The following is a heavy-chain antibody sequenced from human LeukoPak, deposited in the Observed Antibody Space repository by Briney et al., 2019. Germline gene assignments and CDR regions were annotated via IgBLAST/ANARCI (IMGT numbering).Heavy chain of an antibody. CDR1: GFTVSSNY. D-gene: IGHD6-6*01. CDR3: ARGVFEYSSSYYFDY. V-gene: IGHV3-66*01. J-gene: IGHJ4*02. CDR2: IYSGGST. Sequence: GGSLRLSCAASGFTVSSNYMSWVRQAPGKGLEWVSVIYSGGSTYYADSVKGRFTISRDNSKNTLYLQMNSLRAEDTAVYYCARGVFEYSSSYYFDYWGQGTLVTVSS.